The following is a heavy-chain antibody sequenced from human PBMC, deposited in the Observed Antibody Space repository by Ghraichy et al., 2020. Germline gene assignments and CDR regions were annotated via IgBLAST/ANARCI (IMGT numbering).Heavy chain of an antibody. J-gene: IGHJ4*02. Sequence: GGSLRLSCAASGFTFSSYAMTWVRQAPGKGLEWVSAISGSGGSTYYAESVKGRFTISRDNSKNTLYLQMNSLRAEDTAVYYCANRVLERAAAGSVSYFDYWGQGTLVTVSS. CDR2: ISGSGGST. D-gene: IGHD6-13*01. V-gene: IGHV3-23*01. CDR1: GFTFSSYA. CDR3: ANRVLERAAAGSVSYFDY.